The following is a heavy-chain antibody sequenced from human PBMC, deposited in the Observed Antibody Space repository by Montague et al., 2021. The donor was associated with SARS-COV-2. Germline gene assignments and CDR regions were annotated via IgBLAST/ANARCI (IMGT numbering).Heavy chain of an antibody. CDR1: GGSISSGGYY. CDR2: IYYSGST. CDR3: ARARITMIVVVNAFDI. D-gene: IGHD3-22*01. J-gene: IGHJ3*02. Sequence: TLSLTCTVSGGSISSGGYYWSWIRQHPGKGLEWIGYIYYSGSTYYNPSLKSRVTISVDTSKNQFSLKLSSVTAADTAMYYCARARITMIVVVNAFDIWGQGTRVTVSS. V-gene: IGHV4-31*03.